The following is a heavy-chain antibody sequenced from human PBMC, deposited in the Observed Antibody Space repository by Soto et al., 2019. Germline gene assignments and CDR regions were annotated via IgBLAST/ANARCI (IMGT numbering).Heavy chain of an antibody. D-gene: IGHD3-22*01. CDR1: GGSISSSSYY. Sequence: SETLSLTCTVSGGSISSSSYYWGWIRQPPGKGLEWIGSIYYSGSTYYNPSLKSRVTISVDTSKNQFSLELSSVTAADTAVYYCARASPSPRITMIVVVITTDWYFDLWGRGTLVTVSS. CDR3: ARASPSPRITMIVVVITTDWYFDL. J-gene: IGHJ2*01. CDR2: IYYSGST. V-gene: IGHV4-39*01.